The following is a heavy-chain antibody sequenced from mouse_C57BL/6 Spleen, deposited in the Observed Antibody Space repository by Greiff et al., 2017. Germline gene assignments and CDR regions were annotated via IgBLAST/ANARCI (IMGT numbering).Heavy chain of an antibody. CDR2: ISSGGSYT. J-gene: IGHJ2*01. V-gene: IGHV5-6*01. Sequence: EVHLVESGGDLVKPGGSLKLSCAASGFTFSSYGMSWVRQTPDKRLEWVATISSGGSYTYYPDSVKGRFTISRDNAKNTLYLQMSSLKSEDTAMYYCARQGGDGGYFDYWGQGTTLTVSS. CDR3: ARQGGDGGYFDY. D-gene: IGHD3-3*01. CDR1: GFTFSSYG.